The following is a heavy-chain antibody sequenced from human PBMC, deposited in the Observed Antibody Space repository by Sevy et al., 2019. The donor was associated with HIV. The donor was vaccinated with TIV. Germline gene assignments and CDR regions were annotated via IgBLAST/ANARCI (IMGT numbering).Heavy chain of an antibody. Sequence: GGSLRLSCAASGFTFRNYVMNWVRQPPGKGLEWVSVISDGGGTTYYADSVKGRFTMSRDDSKGTLYLQMNSLRVEDTAVYFCAKRVAGALAALDIWGQGTMVTVSS. V-gene: IGHV3-23*01. D-gene: IGHD3-10*01. CDR3: AKRVAGALAALDI. J-gene: IGHJ3*02. CDR1: GFTFRNYV. CDR2: ISDGGGTT.